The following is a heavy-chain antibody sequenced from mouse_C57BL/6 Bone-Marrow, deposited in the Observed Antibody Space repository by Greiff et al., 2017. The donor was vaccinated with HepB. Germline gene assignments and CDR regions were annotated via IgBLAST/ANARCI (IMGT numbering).Heavy chain of an antibody. V-gene: IGHV1-54*01. D-gene: IGHD1-1*01. J-gene: IGHJ1*03. CDR2: INPGSGGT. CDR3: ARRYYYGSPSYWYFDV. CDR1: GYAFTNYL. Sequence: VQLQQSGAELVRPGTSVKVSCKASGYAFTNYLIEWVKQRPGQGLEWIGVINPGSGGTNYNEKFKGKATLTADKSSSTAYMQLSSLTSEDSAVYFCARRYYYGSPSYWYFDVWGTGTTVTVSS.